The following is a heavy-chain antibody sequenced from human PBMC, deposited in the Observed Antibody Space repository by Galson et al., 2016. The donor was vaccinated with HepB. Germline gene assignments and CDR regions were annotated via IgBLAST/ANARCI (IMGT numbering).Heavy chain of an antibody. J-gene: IGHJ6*02. V-gene: IGHV3-33*06. CDR2: IWYDGSNE. CDR1: GFTFSSYG. CDR3: AKGGTPDDQTVNYAMDV. D-gene: IGHD2-15*01. Sequence: SLRLSCAASGFTFSSYGMHWVRQAPGKGLEWVAVIWYDGSNEYYADSVKGRFTISRDNSKNTLYLQMNSLRAEDTAVYYCAKGGTPDDQTVNYAMDVWGPGTTVTVSS.